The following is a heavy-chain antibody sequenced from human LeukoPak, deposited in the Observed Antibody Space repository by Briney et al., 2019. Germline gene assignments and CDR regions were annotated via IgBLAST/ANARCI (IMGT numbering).Heavy chain of an antibody. Sequence: PSQTLSLTCTVSGGSISGGAYYWTWIRQHPGKGLEWIGYIYYSGSTYYNPSLKSRVTISVDTSKNQFSLKLSSVTAPDTALYYCARVNIPAAGFGFDYWGQGTLVTVSS. J-gene: IGHJ4*02. D-gene: IGHD6-13*01. CDR1: GGSISGGAYY. V-gene: IGHV4-31*03. CDR3: ARVNIPAAGFGFDY. CDR2: IYYSGST.